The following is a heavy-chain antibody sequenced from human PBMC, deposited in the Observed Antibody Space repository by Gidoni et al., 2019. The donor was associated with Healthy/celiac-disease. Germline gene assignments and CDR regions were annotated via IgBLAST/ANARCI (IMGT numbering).Heavy chain of an antibody. CDR3: AKDVRYCSSTSCPGAFDI. CDR1: GFTFRSDA. Sequence: EVQLLESGGGLVQTGGSLRLSCAASGFTFRSDAMSWVRQAPGKGLEWVSAISGSGGSTYYADSVKGRFTISRDNSKNTLYLQMNSLRAEDTAVYYCAKDVRYCSSTSCPGAFDIWGQGTMVTVSS. D-gene: IGHD2-2*01. J-gene: IGHJ3*02. V-gene: IGHV3-23*01. CDR2: ISGSGGST.